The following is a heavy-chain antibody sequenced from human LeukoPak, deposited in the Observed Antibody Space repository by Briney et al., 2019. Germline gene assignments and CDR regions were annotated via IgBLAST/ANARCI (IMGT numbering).Heavy chain of an antibody. CDR3: ARSKGSLEGNWFDG. V-gene: IGHV1-8*01. CDR1: GYIFNNYE. D-gene: IGHD5-24*01. J-gene: IGHJ5*02. CDR2: MNPNSGNT. Sequence: GAAVKVSYKASGYIFNNYESKWVRQAPGQGREWMGWMNPNSGNTGYAQRSERRVTMTRDTSISTAYMEVSSVRYEDTAVYYCARSKGSLEGNWFDGWGQGTLVTVSS.